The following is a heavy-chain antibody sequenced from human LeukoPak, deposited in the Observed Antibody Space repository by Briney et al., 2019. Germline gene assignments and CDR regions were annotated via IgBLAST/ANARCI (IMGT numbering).Heavy chain of an antibody. J-gene: IGHJ3*02. Sequence: SETLSLTCTVSGGSISSGSYYWSWIRQPAGKGLEWIGRIYTSGSTNYNPSLKSRVTISVDTSKNQFSLKLSSVTAADTAVYYCARVTGGYYGGDDAFDIWGQGTMVTVSS. CDR3: ARVTGGYYGGDDAFDI. CDR1: GGSISSGSYY. CDR2: IYTSGST. V-gene: IGHV4-61*02. D-gene: IGHD3-3*01.